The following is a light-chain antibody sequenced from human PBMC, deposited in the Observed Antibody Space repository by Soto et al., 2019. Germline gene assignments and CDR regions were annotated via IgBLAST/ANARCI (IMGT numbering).Light chain of an antibody. J-gene: IGKJ4*01. CDR1: QNVRNY. CDR3: QQTYSSSLT. CDR2: AAS. V-gene: IGKV1-39*01. Sequence: DIQMTQSPSSLSASVGARVTITCRASQNVRNYVNWYVQKAGKAPEVLIYAASSLHGGVPSRVSGSGSGKGFTLTINSLQPKDSATYYCQQTYSSSLTFGGGTKVEI.